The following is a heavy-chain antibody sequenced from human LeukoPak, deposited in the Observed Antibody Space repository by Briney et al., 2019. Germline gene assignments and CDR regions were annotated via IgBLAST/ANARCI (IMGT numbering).Heavy chain of an antibody. CDR3: ARDYADYVGYFFFDY. D-gene: IGHD4-17*01. CDR1: RFTFSSYA. J-gene: IGHJ4*02. Sequence: GGSLRLSCAASRFTFSSYAMSWVRQAPGKGLEWVSGVSGNGAGTYYADSVKGRFTISRDNSQNTLYLQMNSLRAEDTAVYYCARDYADYVGYFFFDYWGQGTLVTVSS. CDR2: VSGNGAGT. V-gene: IGHV3-23*01.